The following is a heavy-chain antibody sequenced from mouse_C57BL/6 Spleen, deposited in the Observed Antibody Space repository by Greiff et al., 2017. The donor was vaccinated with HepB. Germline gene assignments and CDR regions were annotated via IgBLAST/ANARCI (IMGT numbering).Heavy chain of an antibody. Sequence: VQLQQPGAELVMPGASVKLSCKASGYTFTSYWMHWVKQRPGQGLEWIGEIDPSDSYTNYNQKFKGKSTLTVDKSSSTADMQLSSLTSEDSAVYYSARSYYSNSYWYFDVWGTGTTVTVSS. CDR1: GYTFTSYW. J-gene: IGHJ1*03. V-gene: IGHV1-69*01. CDR3: ARSYYSNSYWYFDV. CDR2: IDPSDSYT. D-gene: IGHD2-5*01.